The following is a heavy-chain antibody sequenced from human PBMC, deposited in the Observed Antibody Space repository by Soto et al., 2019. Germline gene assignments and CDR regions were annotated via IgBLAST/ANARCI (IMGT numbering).Heavy chain of an antibody. CDR1: REGLTSKA. V-gene: IGHV1-3*01. CDR3: ARDLLTAARTISVMRNFFALLLKRNF. J-gene: IGHJ2*01. CDR2: INAGNGNT. D-gene: IGHD6-13*01. Sequence: GASVKASSKASREGLTSKARWSLCQDTGQRLEWMGWINAGNGNTKYSQKFQGRVTITRDTSASTAYMELSSLRSEDTAVYYCARDLLTAARTISVMRNFFALLLKRNF.